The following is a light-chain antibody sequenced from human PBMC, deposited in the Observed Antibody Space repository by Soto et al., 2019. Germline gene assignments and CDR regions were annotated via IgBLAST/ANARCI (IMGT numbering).Light chain of an antibody. CDR2: GNI. CDR3: QSYDSSLNDYV. CDR1: SSNIGADYD. J-gene: IGLJ1*01. Sequence: QTVVTQPPSVSGAPGQRVTISCTGSSSNIGADYDVHWYRQLPGTAPKLLIYGNINRPSGVPDRFSGSKSGTLASLAITGLQAADEADYYCQSYDSSLNDYVFGSGTKLTVL. V-gene: IGLV1-40*01.